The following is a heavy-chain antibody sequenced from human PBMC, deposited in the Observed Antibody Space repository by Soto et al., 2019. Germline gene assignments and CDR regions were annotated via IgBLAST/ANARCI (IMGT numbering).Heavy chain of an antibody. D-gene: IGHD2-2*01. CDR3: ARVRRYCSSTSCPHDY. Sequence: ASVKVSCKASGYTFTSYGISWVRQAPGQGLEWMGWISAYNGNTNYAQKLQGRVTITTDTSTSTAYMELRSLRSDDTAVYYCARVRRYCSSTSCPHDYWGQGTLVTVSS. CDR2: ISAYNGNT. CDR1: GYTFTSYG. V-gene: IGHV1-18*01. J-gene: IGHJ4*02.